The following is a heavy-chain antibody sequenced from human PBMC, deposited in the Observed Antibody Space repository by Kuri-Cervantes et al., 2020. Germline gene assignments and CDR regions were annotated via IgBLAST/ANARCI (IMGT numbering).Heavy chain of an antibody. CDR3: ARGYSSSWLTGFFDY. J-gene: IGHJ4*02. CDR2: ITSSGNTI. D-gene: IGHD6-13*01. CDR1: GFTFDDYG. Sequence: GESLKISCAASGFTFDDYGMTWVRQVPGKGLEWVSYITSSGNTIYYVDSVKGRFTISRDNAKNSLYLQMNSLRAEDTAVYYCARGYSSSWLTGFFDYWGPGTLVTVSS. V-gene: IGHV3-48*01.